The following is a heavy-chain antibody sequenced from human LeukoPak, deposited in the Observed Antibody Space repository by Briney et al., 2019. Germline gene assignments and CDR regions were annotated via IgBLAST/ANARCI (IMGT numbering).Heavy chain of an antibody. J-gene: IGHJ6*03. CDR3: ARGRYDILTGYPYYMDV. V-gene: IGHV4-59*01. D-gene: IGHD3-9*01. CDR1: GGSFSGYY. CDR2: IYYSGST. Sequence: SETLSLTCAVYGGSFSGYYWSWIRQPPGKGLEWIGYIYYSGSTNYNPSLKSRVTISVDTSKNQFSLKLSSVTAADTAVYYCARGRYDILTGYPYYMDVWGKGTTVTISS.